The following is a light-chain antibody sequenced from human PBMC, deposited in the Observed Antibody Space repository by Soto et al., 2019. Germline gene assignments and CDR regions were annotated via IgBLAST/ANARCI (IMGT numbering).Light chain of an antibody. CDR2: EAS. V-gene: IGKV1-5*03. J-gene: IGKJ1*01. CDR3: QQYNGYST. CDR1: QSISGS. Sequence: DIQMTQSPSTLSASVGDRVTITCRASQSISGSLAWYQQKPGKAPKLLIYEASNLKSGVPSRFSGSGSGTESTLTISSLQPDDSASYYCQQYNGYSTFGQGNKVYIK.